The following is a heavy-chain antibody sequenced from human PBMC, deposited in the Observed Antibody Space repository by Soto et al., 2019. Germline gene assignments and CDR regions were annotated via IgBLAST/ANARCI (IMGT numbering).Heavy chain of an antibody. Sequence: GESLKISCAASGFTFSSYWMHWVRQAPGKGLVWVSRINSDGSSTSYADSVKGRFTISRDNAKNTLYLQMNSLRAEDTAVYYCARDIAAAGPYYYYYYGMDVWGQGTTVTVSS. CDR3: ARDIAAAGPYYYYYYGMDV. V-gene: IGHV3-74*01. CDR2: INSDGSST. D-gene: IGHD6-13*01. J-gene: IGHJ6*02. CDR1: GFTFSSYW.